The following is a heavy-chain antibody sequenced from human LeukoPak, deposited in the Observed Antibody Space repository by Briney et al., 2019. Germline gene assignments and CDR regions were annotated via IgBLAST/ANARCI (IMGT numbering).Heavy chain of an antibody. CDR1: GFTFSSYS. CDR3: ARVRGYSYGPNDY. J-gene: IGHJ4*02. Sequence: PGGSLRLSCAASGFTFSSYSMNWVRQAPGKGLEWVSSISSSSSYIYYADSVKGRFTISRDNAKNSLYLQMNSLRAEDTAVYYCARVRGYSYGPNDYWGQGTLVTASP. CDR2: ISSSSSYI. V-gene: IGHV3-21*01. D-gene: IGHD5-18*01.